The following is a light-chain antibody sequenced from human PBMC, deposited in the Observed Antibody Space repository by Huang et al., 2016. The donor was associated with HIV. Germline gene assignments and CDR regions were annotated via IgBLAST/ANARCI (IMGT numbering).Light chain of an antibody. Sequence: DIQMTQSPSSLSASVGDRVTITCRASQSISTYLNWDQQKPGKAPKLLIHVASTLQSGVPSRFSGSGSGTDFTLTISSLQPEDFATYYCQQSDSTPLTFGGGTKVENK. CDR2: VAS. J-gene: IGKJ4*01. CDR1: QSISTY. CDR3: QQSDSTPLT. V-gene: IGKV1-39*01.